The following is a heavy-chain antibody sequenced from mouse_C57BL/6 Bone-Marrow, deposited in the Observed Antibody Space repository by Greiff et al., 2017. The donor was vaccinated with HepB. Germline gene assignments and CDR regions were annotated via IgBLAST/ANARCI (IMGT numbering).Heavy chain of an antibody. CDR2: ILPGSGST. CDR3: ARGPIYYYGSSYWYFDV. V-gene: IGHV1-9*01. Sequence: QVQLQQSGAELMKPGASVKLSCKATGYTFTGYWIEWVKQRPGHGLEWIGEILPGSGSTNYNEKFKGKATFTADTSSNTAYMQLSSLTTEDSALYYCARGPIYYYGSSYWYFDVWGTGTTVTVSS. D-gene: IGHD1-1*01. J-gene: IGHJ1*03. CDR1: GYTFTGYW.